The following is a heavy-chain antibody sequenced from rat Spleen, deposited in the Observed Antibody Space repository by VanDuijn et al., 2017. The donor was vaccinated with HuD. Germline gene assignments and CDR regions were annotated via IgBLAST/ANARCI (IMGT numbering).Heavy chain of an antibody. Sequence: EVQLGGSGGGLVQSGRSLKLSCAASGFPFSDYGLAWVRQAPTKGLEWVATISYADTSGHSGTYYRDSVKGRFTISRDNAKSTLSLQMDSLRSEDTATYYCARRHFGYTDYFDYWGQGVMVTVSS. J-gene: IGHJ2*01. V-gene: IGHV5-29*01. CDR3: ARRHFGYTDYFDY. CDR1: GFPFSDYG. D-gene: IGHD1-4*01. CDR2: ISYADTSGHSGT.